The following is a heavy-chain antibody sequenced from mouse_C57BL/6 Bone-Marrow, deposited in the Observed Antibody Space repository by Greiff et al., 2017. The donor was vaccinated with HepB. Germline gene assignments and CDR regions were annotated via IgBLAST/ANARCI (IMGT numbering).Heavy chain of an antibody. CDR2: IWSGGST. CDR3: ARGIYYDYDVSWFAY. D-gene: IGHD2-4*01. J-gene: IGHJ3*01. V-gene: IGHV2-2*01. Sequence: VQLVESGPGLVQPSQSLSITCTVSGFSFTSYGVHWVRQSPGKGLEWLGVIWSGGSTDYNAAFISRLSISKDNSKSQVFFKMNSLQADDTAIYYCARGIYYDYDVSWFAYWGQGTLVTVSA. CDR1: GFSFTSYG.